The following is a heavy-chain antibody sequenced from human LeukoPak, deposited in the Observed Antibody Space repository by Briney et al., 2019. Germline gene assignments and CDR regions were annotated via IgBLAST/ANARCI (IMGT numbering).Heavy chain of an antibody. CDR3: AFLWFGELLSTFDY. J-gene: IGHJ4*02. Sequence: PGGSLRLSCAASEFSVGSNYMTWVRQAPGKGLEWVPLIYSGGSTYYADSVKGRFTISRDNSKNTLYLQMNSLRAEDTAVYYCAFLWFGELLSTFDYWGQGTLVTVSS. CDR1: EFSVGSNY. V-gene: IGHV3-53*01. CDR2: IYSGGST. D-gene: IGHD3-10*01.